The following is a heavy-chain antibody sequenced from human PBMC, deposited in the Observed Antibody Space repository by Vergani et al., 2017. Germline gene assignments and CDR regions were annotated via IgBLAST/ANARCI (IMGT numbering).Heavy chain of an antibody. CDR1: GFIFSDYY. J-gene: IGHJ4*02. CDR2: ISDGGETK. Sequence: QVQLVASGGGLVRPGGSLRLSCAASGFIFSDYYMTWIRQTPGKGLEWLAHISDGGETKMYAESLKGRFTVSRDNSKNTLYLQMNSLRAEDTAVYYCARGASGDYVSSFDYWGQGTLVTVSS. V-gene: IGHV3-11*04. D-gene: IGHD4-17*01. CDR3: ARGASGDYVSSFDY.